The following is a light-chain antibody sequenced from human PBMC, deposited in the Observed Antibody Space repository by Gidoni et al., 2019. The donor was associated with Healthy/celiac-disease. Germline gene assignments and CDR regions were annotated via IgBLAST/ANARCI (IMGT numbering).Light chain of an antibody. Sequence: EIVLTQSPATLSRSPGERATLSCRASQSVSSYLAWYQQKPGQAPRLLIYDASNRATGIPARFSGSGSGTDFTLTISSLEPEDFAVYYCQQRSNWPPLTFGGGTKVEIK. CDR1: QSVSSY. J-gene: IGKJ4*01. CDR2: DAS. V-gene: IGKV3-11*01. CDR3: QQRSNWPPLT.